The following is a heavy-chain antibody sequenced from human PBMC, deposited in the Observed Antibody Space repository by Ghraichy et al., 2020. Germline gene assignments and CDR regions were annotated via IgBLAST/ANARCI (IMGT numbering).Heavy chain of an antibody. CDR1: GGSISSYY. CDR2: IYYSGST. Sequence: SETLSLTCTVSGGSISSYYWNWIRQPPGKGLEWIGFIYYSGSTTYNSSLKSRVTISVDPSTNQFSLKLSSVTAADTAVYYCARDVVPSATKYGLDVWGQGTTVTVSS. D-gene: IGHD2-2*01. CDR3: ARDVVPSATKYGLDV. V-gene: IGHV4-59*01. J-gene: IGHJ6*02.